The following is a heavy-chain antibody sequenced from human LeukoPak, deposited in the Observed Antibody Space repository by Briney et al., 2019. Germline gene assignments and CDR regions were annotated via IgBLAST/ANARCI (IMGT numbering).Heavy chain of an antibody. D-gene: IGHD4/OR15-4a*01. CDR2: ITWNSGTL. V-gene: IGHV3-9*01. J-gene: IGHJ4*02. CDR3: AKAMSGAVDH. CDR1: GFSFDDYV. Sequence: SGGSLRLSCAASGFSFDDYVMYWVRQAPGKGLEWVSGITWNSGTLGYADSVKGRFTISRDNAKNSLYLQMNSLRTEDTALYYCAKAMSGAVDHWGQGTLVTVSS.